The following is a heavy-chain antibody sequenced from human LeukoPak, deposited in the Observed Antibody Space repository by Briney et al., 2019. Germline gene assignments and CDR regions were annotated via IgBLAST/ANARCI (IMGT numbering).Heavy chain of an antibody. J-gene: IGHJ4*02. CDR3: ARTRGYSYGYVDY. V-gene: IGHV1-18*01. CDR2: ISANNGNT. D-gene: IGHD5-18*01. Sequence: ASVKVSCKASGYTFNNYGITWVRQAPGQGLEWMGWISANNGNTSNAQKLQGRVTMTTDTSTRTAYMEVRSPRSDDAAIYYCARTRGYSYGYVDYWGQGTLVSVSS. CDR1: GYTFNNYG.